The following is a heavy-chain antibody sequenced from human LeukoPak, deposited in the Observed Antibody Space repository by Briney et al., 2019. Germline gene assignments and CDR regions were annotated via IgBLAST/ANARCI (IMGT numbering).Heavy chain of an antibody. CDR3: ASAQPGYDILTGYYGVGYFQH. CDR2: IYTSGST. CDR1: GGSISSYY. D-gene: IGHD3-9*01. J-gene: IGHJ1*01. Sequence: SETLSLTCTVSGGSISSYYWSWIRQPAGKGLEWIGRIYTSGSTNYNPSLKSRVTMSVDTSKNQFSLKLSSVTAADTAVYYCASAQPGYDILTGYYGVGYFQHWGQGTLVTVSS. V-gene: IGHV4-4*07.